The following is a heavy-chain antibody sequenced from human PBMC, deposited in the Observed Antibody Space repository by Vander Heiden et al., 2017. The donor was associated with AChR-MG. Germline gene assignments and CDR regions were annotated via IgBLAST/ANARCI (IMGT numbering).Heavy chain of an antibody. V-gene: IGHV3-21*01. CDR3: ALPWGAVAGTNAFDI. J-gene: IGHJ3*02. CDR1: GFTFSSYS. Sequence: EVQLVESGGGLVKPGGSLRLSCAASGFTFSSYSMNWVRQAPGKGLEWVSSISSSSSYIYYADSVKGRFTISRDNAKNSLYLQMNSLRAEDTAVYYCALPWGAVAGTNAFDIWGQGTMVTVSS. CDR2: ISSSSSYI. D-gene: IGHD6-19*01.